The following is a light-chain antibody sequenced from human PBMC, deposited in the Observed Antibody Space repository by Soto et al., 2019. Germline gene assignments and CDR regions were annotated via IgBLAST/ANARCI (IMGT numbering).Light chain of an antibody. CDR2: WAS. Sequence: DIVMTQSPDSLAVSLGERATINCKSSQSVLYSSNNKNYLAWYQQKPRQPPKLLIYWASTRESGVPDRFSGSGSGTDFTLTISSLQAGDVAVYYCQQYYSTPLAFGQRTKVEIK. J-gene: IGKJ1*01. CDR3: QQYYSTPLA. V-gene: IGKV4-1*01. CDR1: QSVLYSSNNKNY.